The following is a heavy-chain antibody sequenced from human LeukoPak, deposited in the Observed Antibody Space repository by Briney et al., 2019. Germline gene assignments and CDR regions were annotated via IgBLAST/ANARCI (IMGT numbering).Heavy chain of an antibody. D-gene: IGHD3-22*01. V-gene: IGHV3-33*06. J-gene: IGHJ3*02. Sequence: PGGSLRLSCAASGFTFSSYGMHWVRQAPGKGLEWVAVIWYDGSNKYYADPVKGRFTISRDNSKNTLYLQMNSLRAEDTAVYYCANGEADDSSGADAFDIWGQGPVVTVSS. CDR2: IWYDGSNK. CDR1: GFTFSSYG. CDR3: ANGEADDSSGADAFDI.